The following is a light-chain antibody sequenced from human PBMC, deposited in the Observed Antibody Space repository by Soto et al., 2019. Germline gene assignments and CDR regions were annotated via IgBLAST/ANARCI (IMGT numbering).Light chain of an antibody. CDR2: AAS. Sequence: EIVLTQSPGTLSLSPGERVTLSCRASRSFASSYLAWYQRKPGQAPRLLIYAASNRATGIPDRFTGSGSGTDFTLTISRVEPEDFAVYYCQQYGPSPPYTFGQGTKVEIK. J-gene: IGKJ2*01. CDR1: RSFASSY. CDR3: QQYGPSPPYT. V-gene: IGKV3-20*01.